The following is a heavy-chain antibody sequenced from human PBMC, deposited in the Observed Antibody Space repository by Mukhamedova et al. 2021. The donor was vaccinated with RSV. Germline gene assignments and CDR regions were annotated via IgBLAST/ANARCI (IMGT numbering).Heavy chain of an antibody. CDR3: AREGSSSPWYFDL. CDR2: FSETGGAT. J-gene: IGHJ2*01. V-gene: IGHV3-23*01. D-gene: IGHD6-6*01. CDR1: GFTSTIYG. Sequence: GFTSTIYGMSWVRQAPGKGLEWVSRFSETGGATYYADSVKGRFTISRDISKNTMDLLMNSLRVEDTAVYYCAREGSSSPWYFDLW.